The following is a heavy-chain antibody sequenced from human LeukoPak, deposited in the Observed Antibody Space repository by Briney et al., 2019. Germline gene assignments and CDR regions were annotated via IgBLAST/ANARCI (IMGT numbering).Heavy chain of an antibody. CDR3: ARGCSGYYYVYAFDI. CDR2: INHSGST. Sequence: PSETLSLTCTVSGGSISSYYWSWIRQPPGKGLEWIGEINHSGSTNYNPSLKSRVTTSVDTSKNQFSLKLGSVTAADTAVYYCARGCSGYYYVYAFDIWGQGTMVTVSS. D-gene: IGHD3-22*01. V-gene: IGHV4-34*01. CDR1: GGSISSYY. J-gene: IGHJ3*02.